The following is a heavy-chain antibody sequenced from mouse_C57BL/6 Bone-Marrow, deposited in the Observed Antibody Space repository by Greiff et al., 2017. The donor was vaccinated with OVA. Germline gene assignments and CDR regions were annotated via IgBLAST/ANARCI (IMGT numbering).Heavy chain of an antibody. CDR2: IYPRSGNT. J-gene: IGHJ2*01. CDR3: ARFQGGGYYDY. Sequence: VKLQESGAELARPGASVKLSCKASGYTFTSYGISWVKQRTGQGLEWIGEIYPRSGNTYYNEKFKGKATLTADKSSSTAYMELRSLTSEDSAVYFCARFQGGGYYDYWGQGTTLTVSS. D-gene: IGHD2-3*01. CDR1: GYTFTSYG. V-gene: IGHV1-81*01.